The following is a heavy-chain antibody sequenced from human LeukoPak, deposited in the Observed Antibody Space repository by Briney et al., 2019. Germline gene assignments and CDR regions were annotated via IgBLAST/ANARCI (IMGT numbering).Heavy chain of an antibody. CDR3: ARAGSHSNYFDY. Sequence: EGSLRLSCAASGFTFSSYAMHWVRQAPGKGLEWVAVISYDGSNKYYADSVKGRFTISRDNSKNTLYLQMNSLRAEDTAVYYCARAGSHSNYFDYWGQGTLVTVSS. D-gene: IGHD2-21*01. V-gene: IGHV3-30-3*01. J-gene: IGHJ4*02. CDR1: GFTFSSYA. CDR2: ISYDGSNK.